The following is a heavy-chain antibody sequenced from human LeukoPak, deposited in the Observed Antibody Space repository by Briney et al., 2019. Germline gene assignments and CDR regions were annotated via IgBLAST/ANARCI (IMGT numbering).Heavy chain of an antibody. CDR1: GYSINSGYF. D-gene: IGHD3-22*01. J-gene: IGHJ4*02. CDR3: ARLSSGYTLGS. Sequence: SETLSLTCNVSGYSINSGYFWGWIRQPPGKGLEWIGSIYRSGSVYYNPSLKSRVIVSADTSKNQFSLKLSSVTAADTAVYYCARLSSGYTLGSWGQGTLVTVSS. CDR2: IYRSGSV. V-gene: IGHV4-38-2*02.